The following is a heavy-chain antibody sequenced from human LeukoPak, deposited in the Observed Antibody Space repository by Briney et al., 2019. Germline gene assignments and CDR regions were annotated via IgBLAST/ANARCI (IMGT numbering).Heavy chain of an antibody. D-gene: IGHD6-19*01. CDR2: IYYSGST. Sequence: SETLSLTCTVSGGSISSYYWRWIRQPPGRGLEGMVYIYYSGSTNYNPSLKSRVTISVDTSKNQFSLKLSSVTAADTAVYYCARHPGIAVAADNWFDPWGQGTLVTVSS. CDR1: GGSISSYY. V-gene: IGHV4-59*08. J-gene: IGHJ5*02. CDR3: ARHPGIAVAADNWFDP.